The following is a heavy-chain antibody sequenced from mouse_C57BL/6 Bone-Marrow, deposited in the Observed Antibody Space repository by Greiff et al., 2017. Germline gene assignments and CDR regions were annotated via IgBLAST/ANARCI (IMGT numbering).Heavy chain of an antibody. D-gene: IGHD1-1*01. CDR3: ASSYYRSNAMDY. J-gene: IGHJ4*01. V-gene: IGHV5-17*02. CDR2: ISSGSSTL. Sequence: EVKLQESGGGLVQPGGSRKLSCAASGFPFSSFGMHWVRQAPEKGLEWVAYISSGSSTLYYADTVTGRVTISRDNPKNTLFLQMTSLRSEDTSMYYCASSYYRSNAMDYWGQGTSVTVSS. CDR1: GFPFSSFG.